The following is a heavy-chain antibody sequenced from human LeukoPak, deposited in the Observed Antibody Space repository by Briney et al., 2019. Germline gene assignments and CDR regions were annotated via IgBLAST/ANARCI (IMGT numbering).Heavy chain of an antibody. CDR1: GFIFTGYG. V-gene: IGHV3-30*02. CDR3: AKEGAASWDVDV. D-gene: IGHD3-3*02. CDR2: IRPDGHNK. J-gene: IGHJ6*04. Sequence: AGGSLRLSCAASGFIFTGYGMHWVRQAPGKGPEWVAFIRPDGHNKYYADSVKGRFMISRDNSKNTVDLQMNSLRGDDTAMYYCAKEGAASWDVDVWGKGTTVTVSS.